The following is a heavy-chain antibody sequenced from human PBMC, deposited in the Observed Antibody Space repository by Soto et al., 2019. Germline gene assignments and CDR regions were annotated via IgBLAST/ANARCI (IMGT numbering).Heavy chain of an antibody. V-gene: IGHV4-30-2*06. Sequence: SKPLSLTCAVYGGSISTTGSSWMWIRQSPEKGLEWLGYISYIGVTYYNPSLKSRGSMSLDRSKNQFSLRLNSVTAADTALYYCASDRCRGGRYSVAAWGPGALVT. D-gene: IGHD2-15*01. CDR2: ISYIGVT. CDR1: GGSISTTGSS. CDR3: ASDRCRGGRYSVAA. J-gene: IGHJ1*01.